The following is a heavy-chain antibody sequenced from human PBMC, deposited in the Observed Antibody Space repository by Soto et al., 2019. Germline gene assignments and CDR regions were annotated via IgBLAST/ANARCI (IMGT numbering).Heavy chain of an antibody. CDR1: GYSFTSYL. D-gene: IGHD4-4*01. CDR2: IYPGDSDT. Sequence: PGESLQISFKGSGYSFTSYLICWVRQMPVKGLEWMGIIYPGDSDTRYSPSFQGQVTISADKSISIAYLQWSSLKASDTAMYYCGRVLRGTTVLDYYSYGMDVWGQGTTVTVYS. J-gene: IGHJ6*02. CDR3: GRVLRGTTVLDYYSYGMDV. V-gene: IGHV5-51*01.